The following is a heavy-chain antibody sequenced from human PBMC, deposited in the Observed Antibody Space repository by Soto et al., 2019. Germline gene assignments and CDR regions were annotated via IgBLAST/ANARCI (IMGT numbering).Heavy chain of an antibody. J-gene: IGHJ4*02. Sequence: QVQLVQSGAEVKKPGASVKVSCKASGYTFTSYGISWVRQAPGQGLEWMGWISAYNGNTNYAQKLQGRVTMTTDTSTSTAYMELRSLRSDDTAVYYCARSATVYCSGGGCYSDYWGQGTLVTVSS. CDR3: ARSATVYCSGGGCYSDY. D-gene: IGHD2-15*01. V-gene: IGHV1-18*01. CDR2: ISAYNGNT. CDR1: GYTFTSYG.